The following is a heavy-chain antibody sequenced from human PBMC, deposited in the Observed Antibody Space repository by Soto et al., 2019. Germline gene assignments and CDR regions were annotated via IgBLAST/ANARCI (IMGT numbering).Heavy chain of an antibody. Sequence: QVQLQESGPGLVKPSETLSLTCTVSGGSISSYYWSWIRQPPGKGLEWIGYTYYSGSTNYNPSLKSRVTISVDTSKNQFSLKLSSVTAADTAVYYCARGFVVVTATATWFDPWGQGTLVTVSS. V-gene: IGHV4-59*01. J-gene: IGHJ5*02. CDR3: ARGFVVVTATATWFDP. CDR2: TYYSGST. CDR1: GGSISSYY. D-gene: IGHD2-21*02.